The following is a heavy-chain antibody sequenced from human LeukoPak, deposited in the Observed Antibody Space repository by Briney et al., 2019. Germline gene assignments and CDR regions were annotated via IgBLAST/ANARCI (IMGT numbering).Heavy chain of an antibody. CDR1: GFTFSSYG. V-gene: IGHV3-33*01. J-gene: IGHJ3*01. D-gene: IGHD1-7*01. CDR3: ARRTFPNDAFDV. CDR2: IWYDGSNK. Sequence: PGGSLRLSCAASGFTFSSYGMHWVRQAPGKGLEWVAVIWYDGSNKYYADSVKGRFTISRDNSKNTLYLRMNSLRAEDTAVYYCARRTFPNDAFDVWGQGTVVTVSS.